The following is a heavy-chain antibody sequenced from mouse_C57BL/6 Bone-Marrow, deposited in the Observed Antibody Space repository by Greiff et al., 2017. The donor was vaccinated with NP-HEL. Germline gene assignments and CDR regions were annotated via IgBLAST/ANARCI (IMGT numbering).Heavy chain of an antibody. CDR2: IWSGGST. Sequence: VQLKQSGPGLVQPSQSLSITCTVSGFSLTSYGVHWVRQSPGKGLEWLGVIWSGGSTDYNAAFISRLSISKDNSKSQVFFKMNSLQADDTAIYYCAGLYYDYHYYAMDYWGQGTSVTVSS. CDR1: GFSLTSYG. D-gene: IGHD2-4*01. CDR3: AGLYYDYHYYAMDY. V-gene: IGHV2-2*01. J-gene: IGHJ4*01.